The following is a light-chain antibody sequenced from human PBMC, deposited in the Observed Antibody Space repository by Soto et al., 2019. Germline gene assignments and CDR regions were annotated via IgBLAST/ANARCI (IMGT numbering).Light chain of an antibody. CDR3: QQYEISPPIT. CDR1: QNIRSS. CDR2: DTS. Sequence: VVLTHSPASLSASPWYRFTLYFCSSQNIRSSLAWYQQRPGQAPRLLIYDTSSRATGVPDRYSASGSGTDFTLTISRLEPEDFAVFFCQQYEISPPITFGQGTRLEIK. V-gene: IGKV3-20*01. J-gene: IGKJ5*01.